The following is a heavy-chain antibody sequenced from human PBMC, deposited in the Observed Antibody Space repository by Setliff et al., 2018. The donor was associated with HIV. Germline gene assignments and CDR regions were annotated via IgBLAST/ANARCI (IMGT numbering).Heavy chain of an antibody. Sequence: PGGSLRLSCVASGFTFSSYCMDWFRQAPGKGLECISYITSSGATTYYAGSVKGRFTISRDNAKNSLYLQMNNLRAEDTAVYYCARLSPPDDYGDLGGIDYWGQGTLVTVSS. J-gene: IGHJ4*02. CDR1: GFTFSSYC. CDR3: ARLSPPDDYGDLGGIDY. CDR2: ITSSGATT. V-gene: IGHV3-48*04. D-gene: IGHD4-17*01.